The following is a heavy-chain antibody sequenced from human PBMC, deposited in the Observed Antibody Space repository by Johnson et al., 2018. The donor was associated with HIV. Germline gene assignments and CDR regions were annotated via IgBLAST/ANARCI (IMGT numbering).Heavy chain of an antibody. CDR3: AREGLKQLERGDGDAFDI. D-gene: IGHD6-6*01. J-gene: IGHJ3*02. CDR1: GFTLDDSG. Sequence: VQLVESGGGLVKPGGSLRLSCTASGFTLDDSGLSWVRQAPGKGLEWVSGITWSGGTTRYADSVKGRFTISRDNAKNSLFLQMNSLGAEDTALYYCAREGLKQLERGDGDAFDIWGQGTMVNVSS. CDR2: ITWSGGTT. V-gene: IGHV3-20*04.